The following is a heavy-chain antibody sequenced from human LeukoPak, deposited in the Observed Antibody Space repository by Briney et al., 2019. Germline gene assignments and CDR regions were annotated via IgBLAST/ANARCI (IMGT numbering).Heavy chain of an antibody. Sequence: GASVKVSCKASGGTFSSYAISWVRQAPGQGLEWMGRIIPIFGTANYAQKFQGRVTITTDESPSTAYMELSSLRSEDTAVYYCAREAVAGTFDYWGQGTLVTVSS. D-gene: IGHD6-19*01. CDR2: IIPIFGTA. CDR3: AREAVAGTFDY. J-gene: IGHJ4*02. V-gene: IGHV1-69*05. CDR1: GGTFSSYA.